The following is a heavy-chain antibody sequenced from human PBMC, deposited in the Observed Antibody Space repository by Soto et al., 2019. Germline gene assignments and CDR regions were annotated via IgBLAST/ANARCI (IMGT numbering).Heavy chain of an antibody. D-gene: IGHD6-13*01. J-gene: IGHJ4*02. CDR2: ISGSGGST. CDR3: AKDSLXPLDPLPWFIAAALFDY. V-gene: IGHV3-23*01. CDR1: GFTFSSYD. Sequence: PGGALRLSCAASGFTFSSYDMSWVRQAPGKGLEWVSAISGSGGSTYYADSVKGRFTISRDNSKNTLYLQMNSLRAEDTAVYYCAKDSLXPLDPLPWFIAAALFDYWGQGTVVNVSS.